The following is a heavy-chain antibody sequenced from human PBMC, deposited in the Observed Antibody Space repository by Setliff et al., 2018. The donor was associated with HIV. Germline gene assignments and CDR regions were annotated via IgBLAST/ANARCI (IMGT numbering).Heavy chain of an antibody. Sequence: KPSETLSLTCTVSGSSISGHFWTWIRQPPGKGLEWIGYIYTTGSTNYNPSLTSRVTISVGTSKNKFSLKMRSVTAADTAVYYCARVPPEYSSSSQAFDIWGQGTKVTVSS. CDR1: GSSISGHF. CDR3: ARVPPEYSSSSQAFDI. D-gene: IGHD6-6*01. CDR2: IYTTGST. J-gene: IGHJ3*02. V-gene: IGHV4-59*11.